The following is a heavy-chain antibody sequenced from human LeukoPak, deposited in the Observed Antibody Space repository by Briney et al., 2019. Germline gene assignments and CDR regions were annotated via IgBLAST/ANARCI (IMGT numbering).Heavy chain of an antibody. CDR3: AEGPYYYGSGSYPRG. CDR1: GYTFTGYY. Sequence: ASVKVSCRASGYTFTGYYMHWVRQAPGQGLEWMGWINPNSGGTNYAQKFQGRVTMTRDTSISTAYMELSRLRSDDTAVYYCAEGPYYYGSGSYPRGWGQGTLVTVSS. V-gene: IGHV1-2*02. CDR2: INPNSGGT. D-gene: IGHD3-10*01. J-gene: IGHJ4*02.